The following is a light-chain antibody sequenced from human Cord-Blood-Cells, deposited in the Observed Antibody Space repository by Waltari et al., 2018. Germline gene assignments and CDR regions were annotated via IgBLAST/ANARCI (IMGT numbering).Light chain of an antibody. Sequence: DIVMTQSPDSLAASLRGRATINCNSSQSVLYSSNNKNYLACYQQKPAQAPRLLIYRACTRECGVPDRFSGSESVRDFTLTISSLQAEYIAFYFCQQYYGTPWTFGQGTKVEIK. CDR2: RAC. J-gene: IGKJ1*01. CDR1: QSVLYSSNNKNY. CDR3: QQYYGTPWT. V-gene: IGKV4-1*01.